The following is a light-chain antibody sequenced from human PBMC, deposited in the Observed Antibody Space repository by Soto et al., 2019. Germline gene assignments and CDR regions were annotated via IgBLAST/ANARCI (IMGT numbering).Light chain of an antibody. Sequence: DIQLTQSPSFLSASVGDRVTITCRASPGISSYLAWYQQKPRKAPKLLIYAASTLQSGVPSRFSGSRSGTEFTLTISSLQPEDFATYYCQQINSYPPGVTFGGGTKVEIK. J-gene: IGKJ4*01. V-gene: IGKV1-9*01. CDR3: QQINSYPPGVT. CDR2: AAS. CDR1: PGISSY.